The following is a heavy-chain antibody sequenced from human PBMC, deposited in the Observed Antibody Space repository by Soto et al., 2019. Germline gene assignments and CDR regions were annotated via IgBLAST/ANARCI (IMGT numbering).Heavy chain of an antibody. V-gene: IGHV1-18*01. CDR1: GYTFSTHG. Sequence: GASVKVSCKASGYTFSTHGITWVRQAPGQGLEWMGWISAYNGDTNYAQNLQGRVTMTTDTSTNTAYMELRSLRSDDTAVYYCASNSGRSSSPTYYYYYYGMDVWGQGTTVTVSS. J-gene: IGHJ6*02. D-gene: IGHD6-6*01. CDR3: ASNSGRSSSPTYYYYYYGMDV. CDR2: ISAYNGDT.